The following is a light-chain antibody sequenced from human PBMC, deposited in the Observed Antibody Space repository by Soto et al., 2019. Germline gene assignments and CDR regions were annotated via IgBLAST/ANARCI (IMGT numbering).Light chain of an antibody. CDR1: QSVSSN. J-gene: IGKJ1*01. Sequence: EIVMTQSPATLSVSPGERATLSCRASQSVSSNLAWYQQKPGQAPRLLIYGASTRATGFPARFIGSGSGTEFTFTNISLQSEDFAVYYCQHYKNWPRTFGQGTKMEIK. CDR3: QHYKNWPRT. V-gene: IGKV3-15*01. CDR2: GAS.